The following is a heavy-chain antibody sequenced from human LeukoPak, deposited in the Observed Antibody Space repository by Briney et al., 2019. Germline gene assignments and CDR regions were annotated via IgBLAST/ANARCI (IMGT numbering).Heavy chain of an antibody. Sequence: ASVRVSCKASGYTFTGYYMHWVRQAPGQGLEWMGWINPNSGGTNYAQKFQGWVTMTRDTSISTAYMELSRLRSDDTAVYYCARESNDSSGCYEGGRSYYFDYWGQGTLVTVSS. CDR3: ARESNDSSGCYEGGRSYYFDY. CDR1: GYTFTGYY. CDR2: INPNSGGT. V-gene: IGHV1-2*04. J-gene: IGHJ4*02. D-gene: IGHD3-22*01.